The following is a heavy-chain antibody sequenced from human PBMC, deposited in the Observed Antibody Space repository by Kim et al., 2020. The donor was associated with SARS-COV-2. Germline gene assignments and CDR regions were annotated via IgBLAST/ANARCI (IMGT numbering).Heavy chain of an antibody. CDR2: IYYSGST. D-gene: IGHD2-15*01. CDR3: VSARDTVVTQRY. J-gene: IGHJ4*02. CDR1: GGSISSSSYY. Sequence: SETLSLTCTVSGGSISSSSYYWGWIRQPPGKGLEWIGSIYYSGSTYYNPSLKSRVTISVDTSKNQFSLKLSSVTAADTAVYYCVSARDTVVTQRYWGQGTLVTVSS. V-gene: IGHV4-39*01.